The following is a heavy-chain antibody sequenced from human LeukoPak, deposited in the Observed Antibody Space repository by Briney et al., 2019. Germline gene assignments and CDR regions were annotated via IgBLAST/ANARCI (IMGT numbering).Heavy chain of an antibody. V-gene: IGHV3-33*01. Sequence: GSLRLSCAASGFTFRSYGMHWVRQAPGTGLEWVAVLWYDGSNKYYADSVKGRFTISRDNFKNTLYLQMNSLRAEDTAVYYCARDPGFSYGYGRANYYYYGMDVWGQGTTVTVSS. CDR1: GFTFRSYG. CDR3: ARDPGFSYGYGRANYYYYGMDV. D-gene: IGHD5-18*01. CDR2: LWYDGSNK. J-gene: IGHJ6*02.